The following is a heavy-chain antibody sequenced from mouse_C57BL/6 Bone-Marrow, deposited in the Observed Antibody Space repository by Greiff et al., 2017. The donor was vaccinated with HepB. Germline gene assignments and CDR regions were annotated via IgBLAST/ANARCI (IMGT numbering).Heavy chain of an antibody. Sequence: DVMLVESGGDLVKPGGSLKLSCAASGFTFSSYGMSWVRQTPDKRLEWVATISSGGSYTYYPDSVKGRFTISRDNAKNTLYLQMSSLKSEDTAMYYCARGRQGWFPAWFAYWGQGTLVTVSA. J-gene: IGHJ3*01. CDR2: ISSGGSYT. D-gene: IGHD2-3*01. V-gene: IGHV5-6*02. CDR1: GFTFSSYG. CDR3: ARGRQGWFPAWFAY.